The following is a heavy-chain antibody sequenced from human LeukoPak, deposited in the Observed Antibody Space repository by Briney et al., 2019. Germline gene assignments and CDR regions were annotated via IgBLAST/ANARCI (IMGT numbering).Heavy chain of an antibody. Sequence: GGSLRLSCAASGFTFNSYEMNWVRQAPGKGLEWVSYISSSGSTTYYADSVKGRFNISRDNAKNSLYLQMNSLRAEDTAVYYCARGASPNYFGSGAFDYWGQGTLVTVSS. CDR3: ARGASPNYFGSGAFDY. CDR2: ISSSGSTT. CDR1: GFTFNSYE. V-gene: IGHV3-48*03. J-gene: IGHJ4*02. D-gene: IGHD3-10*01.